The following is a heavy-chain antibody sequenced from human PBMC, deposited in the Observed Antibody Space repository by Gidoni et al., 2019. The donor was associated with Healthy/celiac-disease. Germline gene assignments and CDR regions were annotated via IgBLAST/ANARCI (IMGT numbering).Heavy chain of an antibody. Sequence: QVQLVESGGGVVQPGRSLRLSCAASGFPFSSYGMHWVRQAPGKGLEWVAVIWYDGSNKYYADSVKCRFTISRDNSQNTLYLQMNSLRAEDTAVYYCARNPTYYDFWGGVDYWGQGTLVTVSS. D-gene: IGHD3-3*01. CDR3: ARNPTYYDFWGGVDY. CDR1: GFPFSSYG. V-gene: IGHV3-33*01. J-gene: IGHJ4*02. CDR2: IWYDGSNK.